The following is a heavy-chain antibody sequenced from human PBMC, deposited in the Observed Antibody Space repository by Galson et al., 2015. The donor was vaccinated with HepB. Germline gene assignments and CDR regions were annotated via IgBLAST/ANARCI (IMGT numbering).Heavy chain of an antibody. CDR3: ARDRRLQSAPYYYGMDV. Sequence: SLRLSCAASGFSFSDYYMTWIRQAPGKGLEWVSHISSSGITIYYADSVKGRVIISRDDFKNTLYLQMNSLRVEDTAVYYCARDRRLQSAPYYYGMDVWGQGITVTVSS. D-gene: IGHD4-11*01. J-gene: IGHJ6*02. CDR2: ISSSGITI. V-gene: IGHV3-11*01. CDR1: GFSFSDYY.